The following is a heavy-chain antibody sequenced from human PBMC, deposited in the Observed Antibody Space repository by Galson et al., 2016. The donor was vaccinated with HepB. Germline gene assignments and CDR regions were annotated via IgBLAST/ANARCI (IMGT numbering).Heavy chain of an antibody. CDR3: ARADTVMGTYWYFDL. CDR1: GFTFSNYD. CDR2: AGTAGDT. V-gene: IGHV3-13*01. D-gene: IGHD5-18*01. Sequence: SLRLSCAASGFTFSNYDMHWVRQPTGKGLEWVSGAGTAGDTYYPGSVKGRFTISRKNAKNSLYLQMSSLRAGDTAVYYCARADTVMGTYWYFDLWGRGTLVTVSS. J-gene: IGHJ2*01.